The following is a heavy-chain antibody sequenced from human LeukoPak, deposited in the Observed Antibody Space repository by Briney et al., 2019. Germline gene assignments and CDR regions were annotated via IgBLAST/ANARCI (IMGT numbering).Heavy chain of an antibody. CDR3: TTGASGSYYVFEY. J-gene: IGHJ4*02. Sequence: GGSLRLSCAASGFAFDNAWMNWVRQAPGKGLEWVGRFKSRTDGGTTDYAAPVKGRFTISRDDSKNTLYLQMNSLKTEDTAVYYCTTGASGSYYVFEYWGQGTLVTVSS. D-gene: IGHD1-26*01. V-gene: IGHV3-15*01. CDR2: FKSRTDGGTT. CDR1: GFAFDNAW.